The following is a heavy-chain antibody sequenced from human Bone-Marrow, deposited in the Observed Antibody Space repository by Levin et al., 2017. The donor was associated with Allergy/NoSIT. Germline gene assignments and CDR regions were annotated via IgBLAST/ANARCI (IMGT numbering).Heavy chain of an antibody. CDR3: ARDRYGVQGDY. CDR2: INSDGSDK. CDR1: GFTFNDHW. J-gene: IGHJ4*02. V-gene: IGHV3-7*01. D-gene: IGHD4-17*01. Sequence: GGSLRLSCAASGFTFNDHWLTWVRQTPGKGLEWVANINSDGSDKYYVDSVKGRFTISRDNAKNSLYLQMNSMRAEDTAMYYCARDRYGVQGDYWGQGTLVIVSS.